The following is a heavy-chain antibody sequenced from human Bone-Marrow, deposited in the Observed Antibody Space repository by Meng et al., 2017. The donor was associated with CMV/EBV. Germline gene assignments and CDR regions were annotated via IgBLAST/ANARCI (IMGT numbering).Heavy chain of an antibody. D-gene: IGHD4-11*01. CDR1: GFTFDDYA. CDR2: ISWNSGSI. CDR3: TRDSYSNDYYYGMDV. Sequence: SLKISCAASGFTFDDYAMHWVRQAPGKGLEWVSGISWNSGSIGYADSVKGRFTISRDNAKNSLYLQMNSLRAEDTAIYFCTRDSYSNDYYYGMDVWGQGTTVTVSS. V-gene: IGHV3-9*01. J-gene: IGHJ6*02.